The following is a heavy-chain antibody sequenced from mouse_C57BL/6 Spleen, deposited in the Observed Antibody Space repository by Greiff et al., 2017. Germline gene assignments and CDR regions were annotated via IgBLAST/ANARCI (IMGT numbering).Heavy chain of an antibody. J-gene: IGHJ4*01. CDR1: GFTFSSYA. D-gene: IGHD2-4*01. CDR3: TRGYYDYDDYAMDY. CDR2: ISSGGDYI. Sequence: EVMLVESGEGLVKPGGSLKLSCAASGFTFSSYAMSWVRQTPEKRLEWVAYISSGGDYIYYADTVKGRFTNSRDNARNTLYLQMSSLKSEDTAMYYCTRGYYDYDDYAMDYWGQGTSVTVSS. V-gene: IGHV5-9-1*02.